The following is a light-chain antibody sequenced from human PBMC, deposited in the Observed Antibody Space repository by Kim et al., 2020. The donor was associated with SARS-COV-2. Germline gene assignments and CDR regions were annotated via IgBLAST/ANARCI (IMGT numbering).Light chain of an antibody. CDR1: QSVLYSSNNKNY. CDR2: WAS. J-gene: IGKJ1*01. CDR3: QQYYSTPWT. V-gene: IGKV4-1*01. Sequence: ATINCKSSQSVLYSSNNKNYLAWYHQKQGQRPKLLIYWASTRESGVPDRFSGSGSGTDFTLTISSLQAEDVAVYYCQQYYSTPWTFGQGTKVDIK.